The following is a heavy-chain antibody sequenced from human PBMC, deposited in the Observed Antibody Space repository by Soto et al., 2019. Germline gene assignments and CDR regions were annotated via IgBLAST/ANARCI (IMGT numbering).Heavy chain of an antibody. D-gene: IGHD6-19*01. Sequence: QVQLEESGGGVVQPGRSLRLSCAASGFTFSDYSLHWVRQAPGKGLEWVAVLSYDGSNKYNAESVKGRFNISRDNSKNTLYVERNSLRAEDTAVYYCARTTVVSGTTEFDHWGQGTLVTVSS. CDR2: LSYDGSNK. J-gene: IGHJ4*02. V-gene: IGHV3-30-3*01. CDR1: GFTFSDYS. CDR3: ARTTVVSGTTEFDH.